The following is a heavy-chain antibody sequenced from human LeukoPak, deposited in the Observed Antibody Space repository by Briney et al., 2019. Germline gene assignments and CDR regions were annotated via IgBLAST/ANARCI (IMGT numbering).Heavy chain of an antibody. V-gene: IGHV3-30*18. Sequence: GGSLRLSCAASEFTFSSYAMHWVRQAPGEGLEWVALVSNDGGDKYYADSVKGRFTISRDNSKNTLYLQMNSLRGEDTGVYYCAKAHLLDWLLPFDYWGQGTLVTVSS. CDR3: AKAHLLDWLLPFDY. CDR2: VSNDGGDK. CDR1: EFTFSSYA. D-gene: IGHD3/OR15-3a*01. J-gene: IGHJ4*02.